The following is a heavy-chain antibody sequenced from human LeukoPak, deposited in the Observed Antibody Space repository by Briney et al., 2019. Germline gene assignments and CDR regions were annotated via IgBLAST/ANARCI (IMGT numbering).Heavy chain of an antibody. V-gene: IGHV3-30-3*01. CDR1: EFTFSNYA. CDR2: ISYDGNTI. D-gene: IGHD3-3*01. Sequence: GGSLRLSCAASEFTFSNYALHWVRQAPGKGLQWVAVISYDGNTIHYADSVKGRFTISRDNSKNTLYLQMNSLRAEDTAVYYCAKGGGTLRFLEWSGGDYWGQGTLVTVSS. J-gene: IGHJ4*02. CDR3: AKGGGTLRFLEWSGGDY.